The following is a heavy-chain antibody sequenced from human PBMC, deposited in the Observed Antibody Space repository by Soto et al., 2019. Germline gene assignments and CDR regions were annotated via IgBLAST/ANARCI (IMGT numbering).Heavy chain of an antibody. CDR2: FYHSGST. Sequence: QLQLQESGSGLVKPSQTLSLTSAVSGGSISSGSYSWSWIRQPPGKGLEWIGYFYHSGSTYYNPSHKSRVTISVDRSKNQFSLKLSSVTAADTAVYYCARCIAAAGMGWFDPWGQGTLVTVSS. D-gene: IGHD6-13*01. J-gene: IGHJ5*02. V-gene: IGHV4-30-2*01. CDR3: ARCIAAAGMGWFDP. CDR1: GGSISSGSYS.